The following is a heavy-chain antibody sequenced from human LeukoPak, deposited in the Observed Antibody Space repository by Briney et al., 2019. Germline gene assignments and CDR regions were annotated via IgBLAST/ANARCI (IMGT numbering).Heavy chain of an antibody. V-gene: IGHV3-48*01. CDR3: ARVAGYSYGTYYFDY. CDR2: ISSSSSTI. Sequence: GGSLRLSCAASGFTFSSYSMNWVRQAPGEGLEWVSYISSSSSTIYYADSVKGRFTISRDNAKNSLYLQMNSLRAEDTAVYYCARVAGYSYGTYYFDYWGQGTLVTVSS. CDR1: GFTFSSYS. J-gene: IGHJ4*02. D-gene: IGHD5-18*01.